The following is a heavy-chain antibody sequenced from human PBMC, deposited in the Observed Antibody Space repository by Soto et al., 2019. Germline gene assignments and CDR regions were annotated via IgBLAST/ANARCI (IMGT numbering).Heavy chain of an antibody. CDR3: SRVLCSSGWFGRGGSDY. Sequence: QVQLQQWGAGLLKPSETLSLTCAVYGGSFSGYYWSWIRQPPGKGLEWMGEINHSGSTNYDPSLKCRMNISLDTTQNQLSLKLSCVTDAATAVYYCSRVLCSSGWFGRGGSDYWCQGSLVTVCS. V-gene: IGHV4-34*01. CDR1: GGSFSGYY. CDR2: INHSGST. D-gene: IGHD6-19*01. J-gene: IGHJ4*02.